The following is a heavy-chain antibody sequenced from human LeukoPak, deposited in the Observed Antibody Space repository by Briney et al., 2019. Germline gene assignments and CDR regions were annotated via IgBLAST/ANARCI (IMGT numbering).Heavy chain of an antibody. CDR1: GVSISSSSYY. V-gene: IGHV4-39*07. Sequence: SETLSLTCTVSGVSISSSSYYWGWIRQPPGKGLGWIGSIYYSGSTYYNPSLKSRVTISVDTSKNQFSLKLSSVTAADTAVYYCARRGQYKTKYSSSRTIDYWGQGTLVTVSS. D-gene: IGHD6-13*01. J-gene: IGHJ4*02. CDR3: ARRGQYKTKYSSSRTIDY. CDR2: IYYSGST.